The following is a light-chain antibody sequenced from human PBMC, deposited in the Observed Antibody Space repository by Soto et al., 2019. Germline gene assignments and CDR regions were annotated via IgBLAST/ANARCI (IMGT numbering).Light chain of an antibody. CDR1: SSDVGAYNY. CDR3: SSYAGSNWV. Sequence: QSVMTQPPSASGSPGQSVXXSCTGTSSDVGAYNYVSWYQQHPGTAPKLMIYEVSERPSGVPDRFSASKSGNTASLTVSGLQAEDEADYYCSSYAGSNWVFGGGTKLTVL. J-gene: IGLJ3*02. V-gene: IGLV2-8*01. CDR2: EVS.